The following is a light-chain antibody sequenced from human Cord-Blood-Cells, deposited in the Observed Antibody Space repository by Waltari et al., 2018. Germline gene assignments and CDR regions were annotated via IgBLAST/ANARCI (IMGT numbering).Light chain of an antibody. CDR2: GAS. CDR1: QSVSSSY. Sequence: EIVLTQSPGTLSLYPGESTNLSFRARQSVSSSYLAWYQQKPGQAPRPLIYGASSRATGIPDRFSGSGSGTDFTLTISRLEPEDFAVYYCQQYGSSPPITFGQGTRLEIK. J-gene: IGKJ5*01. CDR3: QQYGSSPPIT. V-gene: IGKV3-20*01.